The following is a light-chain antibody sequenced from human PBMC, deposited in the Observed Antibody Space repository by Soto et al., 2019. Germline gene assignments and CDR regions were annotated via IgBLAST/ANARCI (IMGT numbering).Light chain of an antibody. CDR1: QSVSSY. J-gene: IGKJ1*01. CDR3: QQSFVPPRT. Sequence: DIQMTQSPSSLSASVGDRVTITCRASQSVSSYLKWYQQKPGKAPKVLIYAASALQSGVPARFSGSGYGTDFTLTIDSLQPEDFATYYCQQSFVPPRTFGQGTKVEIK. CDR2: AAS. V-gene: IGKV1-39*01.